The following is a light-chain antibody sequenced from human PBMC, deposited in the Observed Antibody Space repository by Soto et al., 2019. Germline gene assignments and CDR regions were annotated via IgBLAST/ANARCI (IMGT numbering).Light chain of an antibody. J-gene: IGKJ5*01. CDR1: QDISNY. CDR2: DAS. V-gene: IGKV1-33*01. CDR3: QQYDNLPIT. Sequence: DIQMTQSPSSLSASVGDRVTITCQASQDISNYLNWYQQKTGKAPKLLIYDASNLETVVPSRFSGRGAGTDFTFPISSLQPADIATYDCQQYDNLPITFGQGTRLEIK.